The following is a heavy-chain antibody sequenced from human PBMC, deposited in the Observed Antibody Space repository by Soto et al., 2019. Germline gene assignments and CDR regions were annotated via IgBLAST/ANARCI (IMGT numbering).Heavy chain of an antibody. CDR1: GFIFTNYA. J-gene: IGHJ3*01. D-gene: IGHD5-12*01. CDR3: VREGRGSFDF. V-gene: IGHV3-23*01. CDR2: IGGRGNSA. Sequence: GGSLRLSCAASGFIFTNYAMNWVRQAPGKGLEWVSVIGGRGNSAYYADSVQGRFTISRDNSKNTLSLQMSSLTADDTAIYYCVREGRGSFDFWGRGTMVTV.